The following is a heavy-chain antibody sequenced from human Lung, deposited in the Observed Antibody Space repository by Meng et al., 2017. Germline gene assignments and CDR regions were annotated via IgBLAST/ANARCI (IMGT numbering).Heavy chain of an antibody. CDR2: INHSGST. Sequence: VQLHQWGAGLLKPSETLSLTCVVSGGSFSDYYWSWIRQPPGKGLEWIGEINHSGSTNYNPSLESRATISVDTSQNNLSLKLSSVTVADSAVYYCARGPTTMAHDFDYWGQGTLVTVSS. CDR1: GGSFSDYY. CDR3: ARGPTTMAHDFDY. D-gene: IGHD4-11*01. J-gene: IGHJ4*02. V-gene: IGHV4-34*01.